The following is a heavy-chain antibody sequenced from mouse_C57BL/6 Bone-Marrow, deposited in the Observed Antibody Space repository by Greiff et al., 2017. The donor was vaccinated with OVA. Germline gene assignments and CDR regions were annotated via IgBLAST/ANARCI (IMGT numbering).Heavy chain of an antibody. D-gene: IGHD2-5*01. CDR1: GYTFTDYE. Sequence: VQLQQSGAELVRPGASVTLSCKASGYTFTDYEMHWVKQTPVHGLEWIGAIDPETGGTAYNQKFTGKAILTADKSSITAYMELRSLTSEDSAVYYCTRGYSNYYAMDYWGQGTSVTVSS. V-gene: IGHV1-15*01. J-gene: IGHJ4*01. CDR2: IDPETGGT. CDR3: TRGYSNYYAMDY.